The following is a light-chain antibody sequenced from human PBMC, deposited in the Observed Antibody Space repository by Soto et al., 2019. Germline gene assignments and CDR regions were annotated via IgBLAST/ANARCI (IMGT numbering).Light chain of an antibody. CDR2: DVI. CDR3: CSYAGSYTHV. V-gene: IGLV2-11*01. CDR1: SSDVGAYIY. Sequence: QSALTQPRSVSGSPGQSVTFSCTGTSSDVGAYIYVSWYQQHPGNAPKLIIYDVIKRPSGVPDRFSGSKSGNTASLTISGLQAEDEADYYCCSYAGSYTHVFGTGTKVTVL. J-gene: IGLJ1*01.